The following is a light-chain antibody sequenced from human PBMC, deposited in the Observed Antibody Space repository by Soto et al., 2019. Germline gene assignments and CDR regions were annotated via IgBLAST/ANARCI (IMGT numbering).Light chain of an antibody. J-gene: IGLJ1*01. CDR2: GKN. V-gene: IGLV1-44*01. Sequence: QSVLTQPPAASGTPGQRITISCSGSSSNIGSNTVNWYQQPPGTAPKLLIHGKNYRPSGVPERFSGSKSDTSASLAISGLQSEDEAEYYCAAWDDSLNGYVFGTGTKVTVL. CDR1: SSNIGSNT. CDR3: AAWDDSLNGYV.